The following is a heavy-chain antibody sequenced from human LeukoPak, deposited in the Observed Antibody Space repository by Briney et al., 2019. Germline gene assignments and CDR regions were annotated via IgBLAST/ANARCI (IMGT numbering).Heavy chain of an antibody. J-gene: IGHJ4*02. D-gene: IGHD6-19*01. V-gene: IGHV3-7*04. CDR1: GFDFSTYW. CDR2: IKRDGSVT. Sequence: GGSLRLSCAVSGFDFSTYWMTWVRQAPGKGLEWVANIKRDGSVTNYVDSVKGRFTISRDNAKNSLFLQMSSLSAEDTAVYYCARGYSSGPFDYWGQGTLVTVSS. CDR3: ARGYSSGPFDY.